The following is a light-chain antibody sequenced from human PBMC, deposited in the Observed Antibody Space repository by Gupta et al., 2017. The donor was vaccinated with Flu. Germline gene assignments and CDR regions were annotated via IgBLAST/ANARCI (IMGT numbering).Light chain of an antibody. CDR2: TNN. V-gene: IGLV1-44*01. J-gene: IGLJ3*02. CDR1: SSNIGSNT. Sequence: VTISCSGSSSNIGSNTVNWYQQLPRTAPRLLIYTNNQRPSGVPDRFSGSKSDTSASLAISGLQSEDEADYYCASWDDSLNGGVFGGGIKLTVL. CDR3: ASWDDSLNGGV.